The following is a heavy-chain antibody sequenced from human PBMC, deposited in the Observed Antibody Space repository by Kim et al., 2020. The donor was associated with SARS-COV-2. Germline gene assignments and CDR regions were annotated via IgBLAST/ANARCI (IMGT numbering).Heavy chain of an antibody. CDR2: IYYSGST. J-gene: IGHJ5*02. CDR1: GGSISSSSYY. CDR3: ARRFEGSGFDP. Sequence: SETLSLTCTVSGGSISSSSYYWGWIRQPPGKGLEWIGSIYYSGSTYYNPSLKSRVTISVDTSKNQFSLKLSSVTAADTAVYYCARRFEGSGFDPWGQGTL. V-gene: IGHV4-39*01. D-gene: IGHD6-19*01.